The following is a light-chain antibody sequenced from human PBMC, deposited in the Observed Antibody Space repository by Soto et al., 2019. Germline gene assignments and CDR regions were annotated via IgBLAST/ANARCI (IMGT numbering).Light chain of an antibody. V-gene: IGKV3-20*01. Sequence: EIVLTPSPGTLSLSPGERGTLSCRASQSVSSSYLAWYQQKTGQAPRLLIYGESSRATGIPDRFSGSGSGTDFTLTISRLETEDFAVYYCQQYGSSPRTFGQGTRREIK. CDR1: QSVSSSY. CDR2: GES. CDR3: QQYGSSPRT. J-gene: IGKJ5*01.